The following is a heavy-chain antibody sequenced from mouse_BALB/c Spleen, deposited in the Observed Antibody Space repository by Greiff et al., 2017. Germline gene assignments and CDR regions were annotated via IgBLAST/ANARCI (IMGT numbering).Heavy chain of an antibody. J-gene: IGHJ3*01. Sequence: VNLVESGPGLVAPSQSLSITCTVSGFSLTGYGVNWVRQPPGKGLEWLGMIWGDGSTDYNSALISRLSISKDNSKSQVFLKMNSLQTDDTARYYCARQYGNYGPWFAYWGQGTLVTVSA. CDR3: ARQYGNYGPWFAY. V-gene: IGHV2-6-7*01. D-gene: IGHD2-1*01. CDR2: IWGDGST. CDR1: GFSLTGYG.